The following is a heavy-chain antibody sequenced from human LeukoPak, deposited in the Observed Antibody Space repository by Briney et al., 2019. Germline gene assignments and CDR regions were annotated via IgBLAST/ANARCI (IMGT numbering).Heavy chain of an antibody. CDR3: ARVRIVGASYWFDP. J-gene: IGHJ5*02. V-gene: IGHV4-59*01. CDR2: IYYSGST. Sequence: SETLSLTCTVSGGSISSCYWSWIRQPPGKGLEWIGYIYYSGSTNYNPSIKRRVTISVDTSKNQFSLKLSSVTAADTAVYYCARVRIVGASYWFDPWGQGTLVTVSS. CDR1: GGSISSCY. D-gene: IGHD1-26*01.